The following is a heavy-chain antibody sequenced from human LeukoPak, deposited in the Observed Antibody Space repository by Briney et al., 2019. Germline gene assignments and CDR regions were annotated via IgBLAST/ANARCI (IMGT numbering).Heavy chain of an antibody. V-gene: IGHV1-69*04. D-gene: IGHD3-10*01. J-gene: IGHJ3*02. CDR1: GGTFSSYA. CDR2: IIPILGIA. CDR3: ASLPSEGALLWFGELGASDAFDI. Sequence: SVKVSCKASGGTFSSYAISWVRQAPGQGLEWMGRIIPILGIANYAQKFQGRVTITADKSTSTAYMELSSLRSEDTAVYYCASLPSEGALLWFGELGASDAFDIWGQGTMVTVSS.